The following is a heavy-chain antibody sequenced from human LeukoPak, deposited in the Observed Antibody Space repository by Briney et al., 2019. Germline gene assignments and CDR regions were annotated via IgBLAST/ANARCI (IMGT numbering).Heavy chain of an antibody. CDR3: ARLNGYGVLYYFDY. CDR1: GYTFAIYW. D-gene: IGHD4-17*01. Sequence: GESLKISCKTSGYTFAIYWIGWVRQMPGKGLEWMGIIYPGDSDTRYSPSFQGQATISADKSISTAYLQWSSLKASDTAIYYCARLNGYGVLYYFDYWGQGTLVTVSS. V-gene: IGHV5-51*01. J-gene: IGHJ4*02. CDR2: IYPGDSDT.